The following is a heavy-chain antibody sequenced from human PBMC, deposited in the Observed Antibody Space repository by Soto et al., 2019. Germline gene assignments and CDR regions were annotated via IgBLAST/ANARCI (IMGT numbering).Heavy chain of an antibody. CDR3: ARALGYGSGRHNYYYYYMDV. D-gene: IGHD3-10*01. CDR2: IYHSGST. V-gene: IGHV4-4*02. J-gene: IGHJ6*03. Sequence: QVQLQESGPGLVKPSGTLSLTCAVSSGSISSSNWWSWVRQPPGKGLEWIGEIYHSGSTNYNPSLKSRVTISVDKSKNQFSLKLSSVTAADTAVYYCARALGYGSGRHNYYYYYMDVWGKGTTVTFSS. CDR1: SGSISSSNW.